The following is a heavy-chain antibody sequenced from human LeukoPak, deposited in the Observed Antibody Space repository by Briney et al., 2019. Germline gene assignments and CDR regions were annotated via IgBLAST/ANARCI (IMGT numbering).Heavy chain of an antibody. D-gene: IGHD3-10*01. CDR2: IIPIFGSA. CDR3: ARADYYGSGGMDV. Sequence: SVKVSCKASGGTFSSYTINWVRQAPRQGLEWMGGIIPIFGSANYAQNFQGRVTITADKSTSTVYMELSSLRSEDTAVYYCARADYYGSGGMDVWGKGTTVTVSS. CDR1: GGTFSSYT. J-gene: IGHJ6*04. V-gene: IGHV1-69*06.